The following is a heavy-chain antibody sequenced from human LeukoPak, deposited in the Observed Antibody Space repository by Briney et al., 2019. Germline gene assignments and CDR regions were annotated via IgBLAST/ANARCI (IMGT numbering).Heavy chain of an antibody. CDR2: INPNSGGT. CDR3: ARDSIVVVPALNWFDP. CDR1: GYTFTGYY. D-gene: IGHD2-2*01. Sequence: ASVKVSCKASGYTFTGYYMHWVRQAPGQGLEWMGRINPNSGGTNYAQKFQGRVTMTRDTSISTAYMELSRLRSDDTAVYYCARDSIVVVPALNWFDPWGQGTLVTVSS. V-gene: IGHV1-2*06. J-gene: IGHJ5*02.